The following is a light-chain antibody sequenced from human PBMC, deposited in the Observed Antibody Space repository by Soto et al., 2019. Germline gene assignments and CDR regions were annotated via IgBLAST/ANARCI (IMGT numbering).Light chain of an antibody. CDR3: QQYNNCPRP. Sequence: EIMRTQSPATLSVSPGERATLSCSASQNIISNLAWYQQKPGQAPRLLIYGASTRATGISARFSGSGSGTDLPLTISSLQSEDLAVYYCQQYNNCPRPLGHGTKVELK. J-gene: IGKJ1*01. V-gene: IGKV3-15*01. CDR1: QNIISN. CDR2: GAS.